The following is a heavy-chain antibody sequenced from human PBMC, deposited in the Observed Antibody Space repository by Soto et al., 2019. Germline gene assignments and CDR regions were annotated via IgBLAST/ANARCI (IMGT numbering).Heavy chain of an antibody. CDR1: GGSISSSSYY. J-gene: IGHJ4*02. D-gene: IGHD6-19*01. CDR2: IYYSGNT. V-gene: IGHV4-39*01. Sequence: QLQLQESGPGLVKPSETLSLTCTVSGGSISSSSYYWGWIRQPPGKGLEWIGSIYYSGNTYYNPSLKSRVTISVDTSKNQFSLKLSSVTAAEPAVYYCARHVAGYSSGLDYWGQGTLVTVSS. CDR3: ARHVAGYSSGLDY.